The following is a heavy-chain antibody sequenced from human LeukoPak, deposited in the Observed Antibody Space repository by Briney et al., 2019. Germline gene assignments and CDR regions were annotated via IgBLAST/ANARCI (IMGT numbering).Heavy chain of an antibody. CDR1: GGSFSGYY. CDR3: ARDRGGQLEMGMDV. Sequence: SETLSLTCAVYGGSFSGYYWSWIRQPPGKGLEWIGEINHSGSTNYNPSLKSRVTMSVDTSKNQFSLKLSSVTAADTAVYYCARDRGGQLEMGMDVWGQGTTVTVSS. V-gene: IGHV4-34*01. J-gene: IGHJ6*02. D-gene: IGHD6-13*01. CDR2: INHSGST.